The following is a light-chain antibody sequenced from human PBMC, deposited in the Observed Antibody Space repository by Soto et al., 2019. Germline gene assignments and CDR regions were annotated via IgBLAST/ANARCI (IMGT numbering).Light chain of an antibody. V-gene: IGKV3-20*01. CDR2: AAS. J-gene: IGKJ2*01. CDR3: QQYGGSPRT. Sequence: EIVLTQSPGTLSLSPGERATVSCRASQSISNYLAWYQQRPGQSPRLLIYAASSRATGVPDRFSGGGSATDFTLTVSRLEPEDFAVYYCQQYGGSPRTFGQGTKLEIK. CDR1: QSISNY.